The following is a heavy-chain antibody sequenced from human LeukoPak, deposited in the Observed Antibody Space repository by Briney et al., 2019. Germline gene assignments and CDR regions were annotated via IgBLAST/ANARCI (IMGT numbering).Heavy chain of an antibody. CDR3: ARAKPGGNWFDP. CDR1: GFTFRTYW. CDR2: INTDGSGT. Sequence: GGSLRLSCAASGFTFRTYWMHWVRQAPGKGLLWVSRINTDGSGTIYADSVRGRFTISRDNANNTLYLQMNSLRAEDTALYYCARAKPGGNWFDPWGQGTLVTVSS. D-gene: IGHD3-16*01. J-gene: IGHJ5*02. V-gene: IGHV3-74*01.